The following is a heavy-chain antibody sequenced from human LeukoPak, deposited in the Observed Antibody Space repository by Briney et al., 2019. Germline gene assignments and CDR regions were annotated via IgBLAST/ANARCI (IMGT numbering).Heavy chain of an antibody. CDR1: GXTFSSYG. Sequence: GGSLRLSCAASGXTFSSYGMHWVRQAPGKGLEWVAVITYDGSNKYYADSVKGRFTISRDNSKNTLYLQMNSLRAEDTAVYYCAKDLESHVTMVRGVPHYYYYGMDVWGQGTTVTVSS. CDR2: ITYDGSNK. V-gene: IGHV3-30*18. CDR3: AKDLESHVTMVRGVPHYYYYGMDV. D-gene: IGHD3-10*01. J-gene: IGHJ6*02.